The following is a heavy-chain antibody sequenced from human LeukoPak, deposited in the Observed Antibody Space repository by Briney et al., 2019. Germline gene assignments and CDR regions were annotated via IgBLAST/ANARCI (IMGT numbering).Heavy chain of an antibody. D-gene: IGHD3-22*01. CDR1: GGSISSGGYY. Sequence: SETLSLTCTVSGGSISSGGYYWSWIRQHPGKGLEWIGYIYYSGSTYYNPSLKSRVTISVDTSNNQFSLKLSSVTAADTAVYYCARDRGYYDSSGPTGFDHWGQGTLVTVSS. CDR3: ARDRGYYDSSGPTGFDH. CDR2: IYYSGST. V-gene: IGHV4-31*03. J-gene: IGHJ5*02.